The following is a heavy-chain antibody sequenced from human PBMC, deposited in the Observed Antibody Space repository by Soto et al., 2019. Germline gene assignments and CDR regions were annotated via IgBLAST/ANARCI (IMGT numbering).Heavy chain of an antibody. D-gene: IGHD3-10*01. V-gene: IGHV4-30-4*01. Sequence: QVQLQESGPGLVRPSQTLSLTCRVSGGSISSSNYYWTWIRQPPGKGLEWIGYIDYSGNTYYNPSLQSRVTISVDTSENQFSLTLTSMTAADTAVYYCARDLTRHGSGSYYNPLTRGGFDPWGQGTLVTVSS. CDR3: ARDLTRHGSGSYYNPLTRGGFDP. CDR2: IDYSGNT. CDR1: GGSISSSNYY. J-gene: IGHJ5*02.